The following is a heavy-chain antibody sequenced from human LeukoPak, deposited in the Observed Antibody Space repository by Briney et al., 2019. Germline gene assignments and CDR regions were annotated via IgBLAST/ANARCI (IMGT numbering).Heavy chain of an antibody. V-gene: IGHV3-7*01. CDR1: GFTFSSYS. CDR3: RREYGRNDYPDY. J-gene: IGHJ4*02. CDR2: IKPDGGEE. Sequence: PGGSLRLSRAASGFTFSSYSMSWVRQAPGKGLEWVANIKPDGGEEYYVDSVKGRFTVSRDNAKNSLFLQMNSLRAEDTAVYYCRREYGRNDYPDYWGQGTLVTVSS. D-gene: IGHD1-1*01.